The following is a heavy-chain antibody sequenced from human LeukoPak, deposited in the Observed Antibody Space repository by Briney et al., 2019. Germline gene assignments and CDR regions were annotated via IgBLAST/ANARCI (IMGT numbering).Heavy chain of an antibody. Sequence: SQTLSLTCTVSGGSISSGSYYWSWIRQPAGKGLEWIGRIYTSGSTNYNPSLKSRVTISVDTSKNQFSLKLSSVTAADTAVCYCAREELGIDYWGQGTLVTVSS. V-gene: IGHV4-61*02. CDR1: GGSISSGSYY. CDR3: AREELGIDY. D-gene: IGHD7-27*01. J-gene: IGHJ4*02. CDR2: IYTSGST.